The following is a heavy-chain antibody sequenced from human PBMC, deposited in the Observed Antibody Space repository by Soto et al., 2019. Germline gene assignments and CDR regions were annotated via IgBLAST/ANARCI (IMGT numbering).Heavy chain of an antibody. J-gene: IGHJ6*02. CDR3: ARDRPLCGDCPTHYYYGMDV. V-gene: IGHV1-69*13. Sequence: SVKVSCKASGGTFSSYAISWVRQAPGQGLEWMGGIIPIFGTANYAQKFQGRVTITADESTSTAYMELSSLRSEDTAVYYCARDRPLCGDCPTHYYYGMDVWGQGTTVTVSS. CDR2: IIPIFGTA. D-gene: IGHD2-21*02. CDR1: GGTFSSYA.